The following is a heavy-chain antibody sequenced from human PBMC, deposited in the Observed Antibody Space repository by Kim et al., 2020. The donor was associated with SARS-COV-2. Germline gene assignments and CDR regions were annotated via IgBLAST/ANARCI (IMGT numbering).Heavy chain of an antibody. V-gene: IGHV3-9*01. CDR3: EKNIRGGKKAFVI. Sequence: GGSLRLSCAASGFTFDDYAMHWVRQAPGKGLEWVSGITWNSGNIGYADSVKGGFTFPKANANNSFFCKMNILRPEATALFYVEKNIRGGKKAFVIWGQGT. J-gene: IGHJ3*02. CDR2: ITWNSGNI. D-gene: IGHD3-10*01. CDR1: GFTFDDYA.